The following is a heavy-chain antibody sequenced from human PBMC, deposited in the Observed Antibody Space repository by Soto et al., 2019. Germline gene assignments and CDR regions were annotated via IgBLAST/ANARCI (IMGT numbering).Heavy chain of an antibody. V-gene: IGHV1-69*01. CDR2: IIPIFGTA. Sequence: QVQLVQSGAEVKQPGSSVKVSCKASGGTFSSYAISWVRQAPGQGLEWMGGIIPIFGTANYAQKFQGRVTITADESTSTAYLELSSLRSEDTAVYYCASSGCSGGSCYPEFDYWGQGTLVTVSS. CDR3: ASSGCSGGSCYPEFDY. CDR1: GGTFSSYA. D-gene: IGHD2-15*01. J-gene: IGHJ4*02.